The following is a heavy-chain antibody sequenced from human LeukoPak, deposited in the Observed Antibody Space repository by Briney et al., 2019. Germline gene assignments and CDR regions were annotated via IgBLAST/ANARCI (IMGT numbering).Heavy chain of an antibody. CDR3: ARDPPSA. V-gene: IGHV3-11*06. J-gene: IGHJ5*02. D-gene: IGHD1-26*01. CDR1: GFTFSDYY. Sequence: GGSLRLSCAASGFTFSDYYMSWIRQAPGKGLEWVSYISGGSTSTNYVDSVKARFTIPRDNAKNSLYLKMNSLRAEDTAVYYCARDPPSAWGQGTLVIVSS. CDR2: ISGGSTST.